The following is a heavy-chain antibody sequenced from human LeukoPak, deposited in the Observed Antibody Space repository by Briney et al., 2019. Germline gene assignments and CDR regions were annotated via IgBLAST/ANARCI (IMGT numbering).Heavy chain of an antibody. D-gene: IGHD5-24*01. J-gene: IGHJ6*03. CDR1: GYTFTGYY. CDR3: ARGNEAQRWLQFLNPIYYYYYYMDV. V-gene: IGHV1-2*02. CDR2: INPNSGGT. Sequence: GASVKVSCKASGYTFTGYYMHWVRQAPGQGLEWMGWINPNSGGTNYAQKFRGRVTMTRDTSISTAYMELSRLRSDDTAVYYCARGNEAQRWLQFLNPIYYYYYYMDVWGKGTTVTISS.